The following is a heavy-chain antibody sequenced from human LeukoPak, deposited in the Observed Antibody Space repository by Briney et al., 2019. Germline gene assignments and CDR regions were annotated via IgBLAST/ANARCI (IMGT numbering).Heavy chain of an antibody. CDR2: IRSKAYGGTT. Sequence: GGSLRLSCTASGFTFGDYAKSWFRQAPGEGLEWVGFIRSKAYGGTTEYAASVKGRFTISRDDSKSIAYLQMNSLKTEDTAVYYCEAEQRGYWGQGTLVTVSS. D-gene: IGHD6-13*01. CDR3: EAEQRGY. V-gene: IGHV3-49*03. CDR1: GFTFGDYA. J-gene: IGHJ4*02.